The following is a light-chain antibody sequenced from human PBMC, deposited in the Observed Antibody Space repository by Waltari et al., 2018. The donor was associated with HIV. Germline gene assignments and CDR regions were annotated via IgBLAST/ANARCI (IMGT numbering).Light chain of an antibody. CDR3: QQRSNWPPIT. V-gene: IGKV3-11*01. CDR2: ETS. Sequence: EIVLTQSPATLSLSPGERATLSCRASQSVRNYLAWYQHKPGQSPRLLIYETSKRATGTAARFSGIGSGTDFSLNISSLEPEDVGVYYCQQRSNWPPITFGQGTRVEIK. CDR1: QSVRNY. J-gene: IGKJ5*01.